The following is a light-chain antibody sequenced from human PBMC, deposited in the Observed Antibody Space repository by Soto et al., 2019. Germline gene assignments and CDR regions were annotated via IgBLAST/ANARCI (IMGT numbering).Light chain of an antibody. CDR1: SSNLGTNS. CDR3: AAWDDSLKGVV. J-gene: IGLJ2*01. CDR2: RNS. V-gene: IGLV1-44*01. Sequence: QSVLTQPPSASGAPGLRVPISCSGTSSNLGTNSVTWYQHLPGTAPKVLIYRNSQRPSGVPDRFSGSKSGTSASLAISGLQSEDEADYYCAAWDDSLKGVVFGGGTKLTVL.